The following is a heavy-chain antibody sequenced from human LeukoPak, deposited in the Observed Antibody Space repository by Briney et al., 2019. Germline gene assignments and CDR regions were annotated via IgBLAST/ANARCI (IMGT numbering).Heavy chain of an antibody. V-gene: IGHV1-46*03. CDR1: GYTFTSYY. D-gene: IGHD3-16*01. CDR3: AGLSSPLNLRYWYFDL. J-gene: IGHJ2*01. Sequence: ASVKVSCKASGYTFTSYYMHWVRQAPGQGLEWMGIINPSGGSTSYAQKFQGRVTITADKSTSAAYMELSSLRSEDTAVYYCAGLSSPLNLRYWYFDLWGRGTLVTVSS. CDR2: INPSGGST.